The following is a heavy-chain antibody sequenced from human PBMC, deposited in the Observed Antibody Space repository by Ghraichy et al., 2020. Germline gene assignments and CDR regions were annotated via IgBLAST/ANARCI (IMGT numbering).Heavy chain of an antibody. CDR3: ARNMANRVLPAAMREEFDY. V-gene: IGHV4-39*01. D-gene: IGHD2-2*01. J-gene: IGHJ4*02. CDR1: GVPISSSSYY. CDR2: VYYSGST. Sequence: SETLSLTCTVSGVPISSSSYYWGWIRQPPGKGLEWIGSVYYSGSTYYNPSLKSRVTISVDTSKKQFSLRLSSVTAADTAMYYCARNMANRVLPAAMREEFDYWGQGILVTVSS.